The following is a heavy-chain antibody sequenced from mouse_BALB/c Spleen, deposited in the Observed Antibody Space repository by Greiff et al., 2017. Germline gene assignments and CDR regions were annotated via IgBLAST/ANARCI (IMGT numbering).Heavy chain of an antibody. CDR3: AREKRDYDEGYYAMDY. Sequence: EVQLVESGGGLVKPGGSLKLSCAASGFTFSSYAMSWVRQSPEKRLEWVAEISSGGSYTYYPDTVTGRFTISRVNAKNTLYLEMSSLRSEDTAMYYCAREKRDYDEGYYAMDYWGQGTSVTVSS. CDR2: ISSGGSYT. V-gene: IGHV5-9-4*01. CDR1: GFTFSSYA. D-gene: IGHD2-4*01. J-gene: IGHJ4*01.